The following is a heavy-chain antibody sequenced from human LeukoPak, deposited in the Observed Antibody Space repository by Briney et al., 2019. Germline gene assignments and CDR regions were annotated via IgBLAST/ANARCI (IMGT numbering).Heavy chain of an antibody. J-gene: IGHJ4*02. CDR3: TTDPGYSGYDYGDY. D-gene: IGHD5-12*01. CDR2: IKSKTDGGTT. Sequence: GGSLRLSCAASGFTFSNAWMSWVRQAPGKGLEWVGRIKSKTDGGTTDYAAPVNGRFTISRDDSKNTLYLQMNSLKTEDTAVYYCTTDPGYSGYDYGDYWGQGTLVTVSS. CDR1: GFTFSNAW. V-gene: IGHV3-15*01.